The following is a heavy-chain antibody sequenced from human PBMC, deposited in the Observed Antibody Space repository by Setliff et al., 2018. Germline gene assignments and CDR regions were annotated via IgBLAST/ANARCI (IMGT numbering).Heavy chain of an antibody. Sequence: SVKVSCKASGYTFTGYYMHWVRQAPGQGLEWMGWINPIFGTANYAQKFRGRVTITADESTSTAYMELSSLRSEDTAVYYCARGDYYDSSGYPYYWGQGTLVTVSS. D-gene: IGHD3-22*01. V-gene: IGHV1-69*13. J-gene: IGHJ4*02. CDR1: GYTFTGYY. CDR2: INPIFGTA. CDR3: ARGDYYDSSGYPYY.